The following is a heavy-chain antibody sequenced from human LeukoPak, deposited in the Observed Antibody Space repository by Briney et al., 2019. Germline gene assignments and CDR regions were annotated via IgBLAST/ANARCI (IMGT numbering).Heavy chain of an antibody. CDR3: ARIVPYNYGYIDY. V-gene: IGHV4-59*01. J-gene: IGHJ4*02. CDR2: IYYSGST. CDR1: GFTFSDEY. D-gene: IGHD5-24*01. Sequence: LRLSCAASGFTFSDEYMSWIRQAPGKGLEWIGYIYYSGSTNYNPSLKSRVTISVDTSKNQFSLKLPYVTAADTAVYYCARIVPYNYGYIDYWGQGTLVTVSS.